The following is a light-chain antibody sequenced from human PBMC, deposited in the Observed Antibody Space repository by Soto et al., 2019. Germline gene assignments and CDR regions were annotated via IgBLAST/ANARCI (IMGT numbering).Light chain of an antibody. V-gene: IGLV1-40*01. Sequence: QSVLTQPPSVSGAPGQRVTIPCTGSSSNIGAGYDVHWYQQLPGTAPNLLIYGNSNRPSGVPDRFSGSKSGTSASLAITGLQAEDEADYYCQSHDSSQSGYVVFGGGTELTVL. CDR3: QSHDSSQSGYVV. CDR1: SSNIGAGYD. CDR2: GNS. J-gene: IGLJ2*01.